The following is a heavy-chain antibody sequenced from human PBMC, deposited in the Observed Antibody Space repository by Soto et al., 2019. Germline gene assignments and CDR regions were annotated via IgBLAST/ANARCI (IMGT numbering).Heavy chain of an antibody. Sequence: GASVKVSCKASGGTFSSYTISWVRQAPGQGLEWMGRIIPILGIANYAQKFQGRVTITADKSTSTAYMELSSLRSEDTAVYYCASTSGSYYYYCGMDVWGQGTTVTVSS. J-gene: IGHJ6*02. CDR3: ASTSGSYYYYCGMDV. V-gene: IGHV1-69*02. CDR1: GGTFSSYT. D-gene: IGHD1-26*01. CDR2: IIPILGIA.